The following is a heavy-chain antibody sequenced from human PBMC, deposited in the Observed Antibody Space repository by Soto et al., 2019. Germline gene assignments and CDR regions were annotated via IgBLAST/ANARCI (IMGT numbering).Heavy chain of an antibody. Sequence: ASVKVSCKASGYTFTSLDINWMRQATGQGLEWMGWMSPNSGNTGYAQKFQGRVTMTRDTSISTAYMELTGLTSDDTAVYYCARGINAGVDYWGQGTLVTVSS. CDR1: GYTFTSLD. CDR3: ARGINAGVDY. V-gene: IGHV1-8*01. D-gene: IGHD2-8*02. J-gene: IGHJ4*02. CDR2: MSPNSGNT.